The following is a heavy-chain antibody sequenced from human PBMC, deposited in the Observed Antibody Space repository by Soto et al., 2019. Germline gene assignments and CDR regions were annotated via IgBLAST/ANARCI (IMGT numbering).Heavy chain of an antibody. V-gene: IGHV4-38-2*01. CDR3: ARGGHIVVVTAIYY. CDR1: GYSISSGSY. D-gene: IGHD2-21*02. CDR2: IYHSGST. J-gene: IGHJ4*02. Sequence: SETLSLTCAVSGYSISSGSYWCWIQQPPGKGLWCIGSIYHSGSTYYNPSLKSRVTISVDTSKNQFSLKLSSVTAADTAVYYCARGGHIVVVTAIYYWGQGTLVTVSS.